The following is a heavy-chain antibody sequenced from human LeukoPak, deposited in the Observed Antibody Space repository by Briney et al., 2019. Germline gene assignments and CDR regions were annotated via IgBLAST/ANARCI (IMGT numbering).Heavy chain of an antibody. CDR2: IIPIFGTA. Sequence: SVKVSCKASGGTFSSYAISWVRQAPGQGLEWVGGIIPIFGTANYAQKFQGRVTITADESTSTAYMELSSLRSEDTAVYYCAREPGYCSGGSCQSWFDPWGQGTLVTVSS. CDR1: GGTFSSYA. D-gene: IGHD2-15*01. J-gene: IGHJ5*02. V-gene: IGHV1-69*01. CDR3: AREPGYCSGGSCQSWFDP.